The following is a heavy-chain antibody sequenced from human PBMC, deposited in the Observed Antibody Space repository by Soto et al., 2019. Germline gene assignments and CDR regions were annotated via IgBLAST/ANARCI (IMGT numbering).Heavy chain of an antibody. CDR3: ARGLVGYESLDY. D-gene: IGHD5-12*01. CDR2: INPNSGGT. Sequence: QVQLVQSGAEVKKPGASVKVSCKASGYTFTGFYIHWVRQAPGQGLEWMGRINPNSGGTNFAQTFQGRVTMTRDTSISTAFMELSRLRSDDTAVFYCARGLVGYESLDYWGQGSLVTVSS. V-gene: IGHV1-2*06. J-gene: IGHJ4*02. CDR1: GYTFTGFY.